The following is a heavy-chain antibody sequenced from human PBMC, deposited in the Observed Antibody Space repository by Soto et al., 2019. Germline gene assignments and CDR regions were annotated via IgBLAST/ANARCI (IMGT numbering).Heavy chain of an antibody. J-gene: IGHJ4*02. CDR2: IIPIFGTA. Sequence: QVQLVQSGAEVKKPGSSVKVSCKASGGTFSSYAISWVRQAPGQGLEWMGGIIPIFGTANYAQKFQGRVTITADESTSTAYMELSSLRSEDTAVYYCANERGYSVYDPPYYFDYWGQGTLVTVSS. V-gene: IGHV1-69*01. CDR1: GGTFSSYA. D-gene: IGHD5-12*01. CDR3: ANERGYSVYDPPYYFDY.